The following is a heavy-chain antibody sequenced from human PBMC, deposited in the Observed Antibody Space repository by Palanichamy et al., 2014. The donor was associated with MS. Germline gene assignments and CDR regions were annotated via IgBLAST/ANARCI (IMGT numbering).Heavy chain of an antibody. CDR2: IIPIFGTA. Sequence: QVQLVQSGAEVKKPGSSVKVSCKASGGTFSSYAISWVRQAPGQGLEWMGGIIPIFGTANYAQKFQGRVTITADKSTSTAHMELSSLRSEDTAVYYCARDRALRFLDSGYYYGMDVWGQGTTVTVSS. CDR3: ARDRALRFLDSGYYYGMDV. V-gene: IGHV1-69*06. CDR1: GGTFSSYA. J-gene: IGHJ6*02. D-gene: IGHD3-3*01.